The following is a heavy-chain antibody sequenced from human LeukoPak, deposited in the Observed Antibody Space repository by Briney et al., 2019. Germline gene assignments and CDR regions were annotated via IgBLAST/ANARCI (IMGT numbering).Heavy chain of an antibody. V-gene: IGHV4-30-4*08. CDR1: GGSISSDDYS. CDR2: IFYSGST. J-gene: IGHJ4*02. D-gene: IGHD2-2*01. CDR3: ARRRYCSSTSCYAVNYYFDY. Sequence: SETLSLTCTVSGGSISSDDYSWSWIRQPPGKGLEWIGHIFYSGSTYYNPSLRSRLTISVDTSKNQFSLKLSSVTAADTAVYYCARRRYCSSTSCYAVNYYFDYWGQGTLVTVSS.